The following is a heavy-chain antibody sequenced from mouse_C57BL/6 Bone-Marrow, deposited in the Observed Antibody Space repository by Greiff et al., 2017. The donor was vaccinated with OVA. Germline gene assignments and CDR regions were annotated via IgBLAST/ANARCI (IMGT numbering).Heavy chain of an antibody. D-gene: IGHD1-1*01. J-gene: IGHJ4*01. CDR1: GYSITSGYY. V-gene: IGHV3-6*01. CDR3: ARAGSRLGAMDY. CDR2: ISYDGSN. Sequence: DVQLQESGPGLVKPSQSLSLTCSVTGYSITSGYYWNWIRQFPGNKLEWMGYISYDGSNNYNPSLKNRISITRDTSKNQFFLKLNSVTTEDTATYYCARAGSRLGAMDYWGQGTSVTVSS.